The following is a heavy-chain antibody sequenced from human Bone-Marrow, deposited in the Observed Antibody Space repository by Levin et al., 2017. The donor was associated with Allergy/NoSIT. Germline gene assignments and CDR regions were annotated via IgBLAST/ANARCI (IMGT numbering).Heavy chain of an antibody. J-gene: IGHJ4*02. CDR2: ISHRGSDT. CDR1: GFTFSTYA. V-gene: IGHV3-23*01. D-gene: IGHD3-22*01. CDR3: AKGSTGYAPFDY. Sequence: HAGGSLRLSCAASGFTFSTYAMNWVRQAPGKGLDWVSAISHRGSDTYYADSVKGRFTISRDNSKNTVYLQMNSLRVEDTAVYYCAKGSTGYAPFDYWGQGTLVTVSS.